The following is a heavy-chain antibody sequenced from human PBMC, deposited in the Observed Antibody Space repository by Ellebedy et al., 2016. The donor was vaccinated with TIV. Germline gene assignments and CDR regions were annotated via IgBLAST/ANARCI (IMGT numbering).Heavy chain of an antibody. V-gene: IGHV4-59*12. CDR3: ARGGGSAMDPHYFDS. Sequence: MPSETLSLTCSVSGDSINIYYWNWIRLSQAKGLEWIGYIYDILSPKYNPSLRGRVTMSVDVSKNQFSLNLNSVTAADTAVYYCARGGGSAMDPHYFDSWGQGTLVTVSS. CDR2: IYDILSP. CDR1: GDSINIYY. J-gene: IGHJ4*02. D-gene: IGHD2-2*01.